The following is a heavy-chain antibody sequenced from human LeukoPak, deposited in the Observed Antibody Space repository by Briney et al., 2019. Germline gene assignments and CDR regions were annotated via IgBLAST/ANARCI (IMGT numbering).Heavy chain of an antibody. Sequence: ASVKASCKASGYTFTSYYMHWVRQAPGQGLEWMGIINPSGGSTSYAQKFQGRVTVTRDTSTSTVYMELSSLRSEDTAVYYCARDNSGFQWLVVGPLDYWGQGTLVTVSS. D-gene: IGHD6-19*01. CDR2: INPSGGST. J-gene: IGHJ4*02. CDR1: GYTFTSYY. CDR3: ARDNSGFQWLVVGPLDY. V-gene: IGHV1-46*01.